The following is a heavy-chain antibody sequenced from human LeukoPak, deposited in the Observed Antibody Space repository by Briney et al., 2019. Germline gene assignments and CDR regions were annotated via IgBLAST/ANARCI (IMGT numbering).Heavy chain of an antibody. CDR2: IYYSGST. D-gene: IGHD6-13*01. CDR1: GGSISSYY. CDR3: ARESAAAGQGDYFDY. Sequence: SETLSLTCTVSGGSISSYYWSWIRQPPGKGLEWIGYIYYSGSTNYNPSLKSRVTISVDTSKNQFSLKLSSVTAADTAVYYGARESAAAGQGDYFDYWGQGTLVTVSS. V-gene: IGHV4-59*01. J-gene: IGHJ4*02.